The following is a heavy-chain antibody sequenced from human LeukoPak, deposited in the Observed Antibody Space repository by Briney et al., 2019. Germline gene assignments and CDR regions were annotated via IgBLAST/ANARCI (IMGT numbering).Heavy chain of an antibody. CDR2: IYSSGST. CDR1: GGSISSYY. CDR3: ASVSSSWYYY. J-gene: IGHJ4*02. D-gene: IGHD6-13*01. V-gene: IGHV4-59*01. Sequence: SGTLSLTCTVSGGSISSYYWSWIRQPPGKGLEWIGYIYSSGSTNYNPSLKSRVTISVDTSKNQFSLKLSSVTAADTAVYYCASVSSSWYYYWGQGTLVTVSS.